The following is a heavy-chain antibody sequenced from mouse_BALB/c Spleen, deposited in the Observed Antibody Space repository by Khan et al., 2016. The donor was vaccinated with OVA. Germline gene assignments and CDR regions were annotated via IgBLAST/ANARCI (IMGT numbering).Heavy chain of an antibody. D-gene: IGHD1-2*01. CDR3: ARTGIHYYGSYAMDY. Sequence: VQLQQPGAELVKPGASVKLSCTASGFNINDTYIHWVKQRPKQGLEWIGRIDPAIRNIKYDPKFQAKATIIAVTSSTTADLHVSSLTSEETDVYYCARTGIHYYGSYAMDYWGQGTSVTVSS. CDR2: IDPAIRNI. CDR1: GFNINDTY. J-gene: IGHJ4*01. V-gene: IGHV14-3*02.